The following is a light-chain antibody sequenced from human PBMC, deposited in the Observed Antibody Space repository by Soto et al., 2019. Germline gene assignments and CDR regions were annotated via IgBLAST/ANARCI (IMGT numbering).Light chain of an antibody. Sequence: EVVLTQSPGTLSLSPGARATLSCTASQSVSSSYVAWYQQKPGQAPRLLIYGASSRATGISDRFSGSGSGTDFTLTISRLEPEDFAVYYCQQYGRSPPYTFGQGTKLEI. CDR2: GAS. CDR3: QQYGRSPPYT. J-gene: IGKJ2*01. CDR1: QSVSSSY. V-gene: IGKV3-20*01.